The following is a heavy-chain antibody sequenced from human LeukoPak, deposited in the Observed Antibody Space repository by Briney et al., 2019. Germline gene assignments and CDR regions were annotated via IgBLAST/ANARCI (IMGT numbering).Heavy chain of an antibody. D-gene: IGHD1-1*01. CDR1: GYTLTELF. CDR2: FDPEDGEA. V-gene: IGHV1-24*01. Sequence: ASVKVSCKVSGYTLTELFMHWVRQAPGKGLEWMGGFDPEDGEAIYAQKFQGRVTMTEDTSTDTAYMEVSSLRSEDTAMYYCATSYKRLMDVWGQGTTVTVSS. J-gene: IGHJ6*02. CDR3: ATSYKRLMDV.